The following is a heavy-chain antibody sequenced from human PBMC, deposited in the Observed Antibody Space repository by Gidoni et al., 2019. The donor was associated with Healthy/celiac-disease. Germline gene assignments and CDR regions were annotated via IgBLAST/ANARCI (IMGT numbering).Heavy chain of an antibody. D-gene: IGHD2-2*02. CDR1: GFTFSSYG. Sequence: QVQLVESGGGVVQPGRSLRLHCAASGFTFSSYGLHWVRQAPGKGLEWVAVIWYDGSNKYYADSVKGRFTISRDNSKNTLYLQMNSLRAEDTAVYYCARDAPGYCSSTSCYTGHFDYWGQGTLVTVSS. J-gene: IGHJ4*02. CDR2: IWYDGSNK. CDR3: ARDAPGYCSSTSCYTGHFDY. V-gene: IGHV3-33*01.